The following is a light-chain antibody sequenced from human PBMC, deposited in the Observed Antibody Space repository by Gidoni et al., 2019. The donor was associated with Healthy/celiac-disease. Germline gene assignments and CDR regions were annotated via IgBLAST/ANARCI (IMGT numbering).Light chain of an antibody. CDR3: QQRSDWPIT. J-gene: IGKJ5*01. Sequence: EIVLTQSPATLSLSPGERATLSCSASQSVSSCLAWYQQKPGQAPRLLIYDASNRATGIPARFSGSGSGTDFTLTISSLGPEDFAVYYCQQRSDWPITFGQGTRLEIK. CDR2: DAS. V-gene: IGKV3-11*01. CDR1: QSVSSC.